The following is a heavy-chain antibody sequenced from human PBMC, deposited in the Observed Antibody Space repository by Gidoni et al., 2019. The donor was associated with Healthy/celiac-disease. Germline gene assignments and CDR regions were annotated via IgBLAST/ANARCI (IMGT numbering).Heavy chain of an antibody. D-gene: IGHD6-13*01. CDR2: IYPSGST. Sequence: QVQLQESGPGLVKPSQTLSLTCTVSGGSISSGSYYWSWIRQPAGKGLECIGRIYPSGSTNYNPSLKSRVTISVDTSKNQFSLKLSSVTAADTAVYYCAREAAAGKYYFDYWGQGTLVTVSS. V-gene: IGHV4-61*02. J-gene: IGHJ4*02. CDR1: GGSISSGSYY. CDR3: AREAAAGKYYFDY.